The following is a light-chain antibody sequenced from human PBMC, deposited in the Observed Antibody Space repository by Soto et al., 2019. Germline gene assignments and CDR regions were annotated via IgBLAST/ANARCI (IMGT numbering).Light chain of an antibody. CDR2: GAS. CDR3: QHYGSATRRK. J-gene: IGKJ1*01. CDR1: QSVSNNY. Sequence: TVVTPFPLARSVSPVAGDTLSCRGIQSVSNNYLAWYQQKPGQAPRLLIYGASNRATGIQDRFSGSGSGTDFTLTISRLEPEDFAVYYSQHYGSATRRKFGDGTKVDIK. V-gene: IGKV3-20*01.